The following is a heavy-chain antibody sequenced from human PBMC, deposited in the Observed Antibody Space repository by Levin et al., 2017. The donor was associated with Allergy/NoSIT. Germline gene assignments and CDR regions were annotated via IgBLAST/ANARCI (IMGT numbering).Heavy chain of an antibody. Sequence: GESLKISCAASGFTFSSYGMHWVRQAPGKGLEWVAVISYDGSNTYYADSVKGRFTISRDNSKNTLYLQMNSLRAEDTAVYSCAKDPLGYYISSGYIDHWGQGTLVTVSS. CDR3: AKDPLGYYISSGYIDH. D-gene: IGHD3-22*01. V-gene: IGHV3-30*18. J-gene: IGHJ4*02. CDR1: GFTFSSYG. CDR2: ISYDGSNT.